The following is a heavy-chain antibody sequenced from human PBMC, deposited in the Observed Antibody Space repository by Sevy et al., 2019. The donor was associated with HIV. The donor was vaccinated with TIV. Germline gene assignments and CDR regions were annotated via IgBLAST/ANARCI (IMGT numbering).Heavy chain of an antibody. CDR2: INSDGSST. V-gene: IGHV3-74*01. D-gene: IGHD1-26*01. CDR3: ARVTQWELLPHFDY. Sequence: LSLTCAASGFTFSSYWMHWVRQAPGKGLVWVSRINSDGSSTSYADSVKGRFIISRDNAKNTLYLQMNSLRAEDTAVYYCARVTQWELLPHFDYWGQGTLVTVSS. CDR1: GFTFSSYW. J-gene: IGHJ4*02.